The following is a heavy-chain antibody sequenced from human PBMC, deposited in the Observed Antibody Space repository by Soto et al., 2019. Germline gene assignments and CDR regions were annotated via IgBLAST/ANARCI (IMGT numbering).Heavy chain of an antibody. CDR2: IYTSRST. J-gene: IGHJ6*02. Sequence: PLETLSLTCTVSGGSISSYYWSWFRQPAGKGLEWIGRIYTSRSTNYNPSLKSRVTMSVDTSKNQFSLKLSSVTAADTAVYYCATANYYYGMDVWGQGTTVTVS. V-gene: IGHV4-4*07. CDR3: ATANYYYGMDV. CDR1: GGSISSYY.